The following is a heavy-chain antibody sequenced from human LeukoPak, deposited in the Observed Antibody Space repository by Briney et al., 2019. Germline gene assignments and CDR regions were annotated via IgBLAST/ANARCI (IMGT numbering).Heavy chain of an antibody. CDR1: GYSFTTYG. V-gene: IGHV7-81*01. D-gene: IGHD2-21*01. J-gene: IGHJ4*02. CDR2: FNTNTGNP. CDR3: RVIPIYYLDY. Sequence: GASVKVSCKASGYSFTTYGMNGVPQAPGQGLEWMGWFNTNTGNPTYAQGFTGRFVFSMDTSASTAYLQISSLKAGDMATSESRVIPIYYLDYWGQGTLVTVSS.